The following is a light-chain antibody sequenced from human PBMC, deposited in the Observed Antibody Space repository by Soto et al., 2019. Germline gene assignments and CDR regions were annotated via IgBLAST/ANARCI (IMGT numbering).Light chain of an antibody. Sequence: DIQMTQSPSSLSASVGDRVTITCRASQSISSYLNWYQQKPGKAPQLLIYAASILQSGVPSRFRGTGSGTDFTLAISSLQPEDFATYYCEQSYSTPRTFGQGTKVYIK. CDR2: AAS. V-gene: IGKV1-39*01. CDR1: QSISSY. CDR3: EQSYSTPRT. J-gene: IGKJ1*01.